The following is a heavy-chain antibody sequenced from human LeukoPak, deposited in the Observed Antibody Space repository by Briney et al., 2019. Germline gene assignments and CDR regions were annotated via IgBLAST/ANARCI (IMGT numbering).Heavy chain of an antibody. CDR3: ARDHEAFDY. CDR2: IYPRDGST. J-gene: IGHJ4*02. V-gene: IGHV1-46*01. CDR1: GYSFTSNY. Sequence: ASVKVSCKASGYSFTSNYIHWVRQAPGQGLEWMGMIYPRDGSTSYAQKFQGRVTVTWDTSTSTVHMELSGLRSEDTAVYYCARDHEAFDYWGQGTLVTVSS.